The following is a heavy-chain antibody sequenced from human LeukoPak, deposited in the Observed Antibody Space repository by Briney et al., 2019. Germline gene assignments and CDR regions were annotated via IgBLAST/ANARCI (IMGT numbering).Heavy chain of an antibody. J-gene: IGHJ4*02. V-gene: IGHV4-59*04. Sequence: SETLSLTCTVSGDSINNYYWNWIRQPPGKGLEWIGNIYHSGSTYYNPSLKSRVTISVDTSKNQFSLKLSSVTAADTAVYYCARYSYGYFDYWGQGTLVTVSS. D-gene: IGHD5-18*01. CDR3: ARYSYGYFDY. CDR1: GDSINNYY. CDR2: IYHSGST.